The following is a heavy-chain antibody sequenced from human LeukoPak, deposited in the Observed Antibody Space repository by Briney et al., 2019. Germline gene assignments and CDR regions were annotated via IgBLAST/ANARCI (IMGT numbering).Heavy chain of an antibody. CDR2: ISYDGRQK. Sequence: PGRSLRLSCAASGFTFSEYAMHWVRQAPGKGLEWVAVISYDGRQKYYGDSVKGRFTISRDNPKNTLYLQMNSLRDDDTAVYYCARVVVTATPDYWGQGTLVTVSS. J-gene: IGHJ4*02. CDR1: GFTFSEYA. V-gene: IGHV3-30-3*01. D-gene: IGHD2-21*02. CDR3: ARVVVTATPDY.